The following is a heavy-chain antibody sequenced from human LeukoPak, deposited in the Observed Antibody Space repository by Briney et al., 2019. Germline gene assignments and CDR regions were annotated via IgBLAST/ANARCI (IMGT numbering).Heavy chain of an antibody. CDR1: GFTFSSYW. Sequence: GGSLRLSCAASGFTFSSYWMHWVRQAPGKGLVWVSRINSDCSSTIYADSVKGRFTISRDNAKNTLYLEMNSLRAEDTAVYYCARELPEWLLNYYYYYYMDVWGKGTTVTVSS. V-gene: IGHV3-74*01. CDR2: INSDCSST. CDR3: ARELPEWLLNYYYYYYMDV. J-gene: IGHJ6*03. D-gene: IGHD3-3*01.